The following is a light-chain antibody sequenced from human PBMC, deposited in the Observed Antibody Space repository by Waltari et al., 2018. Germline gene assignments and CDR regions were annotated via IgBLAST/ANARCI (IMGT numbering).Light chain of an antibody. Sequence: QSALTQPASVSGSPGQSITISCTGTSSDVGRYNLVSLYQQHPAKAPKLMFYEGSKRPSGVSNRFSGSKSGNTASLTISGLQAEDEADYYCCSYAGSSTWVFGGGTKLTVL. V-gene: IGLV2-23*01. CDR3: CSYAGSSTWV. CDR2: EGS. J-gene: IGLJ3*02. CDR1: SSDVGRYNL.